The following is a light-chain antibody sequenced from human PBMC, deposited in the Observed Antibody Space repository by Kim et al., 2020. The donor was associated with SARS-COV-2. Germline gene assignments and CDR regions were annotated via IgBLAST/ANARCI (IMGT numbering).Light chain of an antibody. Sequence: PGETAKRTWVGDNIGSKSVHWYHQRPGQVPGLVVHDDSDRPSGIPERFSGSNSGNTATLTISRVEVGDEADYYCQVWHSSPDHVVFGGGTQLTVL. CDR2: DDS. J-gene: IGLJ2*01. CDR1: NIGSKS. CDR3: QVWHSSPDHVV. V-gene: IGLV3-21*02.